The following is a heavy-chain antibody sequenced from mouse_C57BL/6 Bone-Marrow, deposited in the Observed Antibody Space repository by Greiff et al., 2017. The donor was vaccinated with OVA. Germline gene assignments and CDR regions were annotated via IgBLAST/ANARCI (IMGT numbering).Heavy chain of an antibody. Sequence: EVKLMESGGGLVQPGGSLKLSCAASGFTFSDYYMYWVRQTPEKRLEWVAYISNGGGSTYYPDTVKGRFTISRDNAKNTLYLQMSRLKSEDTAMYYCATRGTTVGYYAMDYWGQGTSVTVSS. V-gene: IGHV5-12*01. D-gene: IGHD1-1*01. CDR2: ISNGGGST. CDR3: ATRGTTVGYYAMDY. CDR1: GFTFSDYY. J-gene: IGHJ4*01.